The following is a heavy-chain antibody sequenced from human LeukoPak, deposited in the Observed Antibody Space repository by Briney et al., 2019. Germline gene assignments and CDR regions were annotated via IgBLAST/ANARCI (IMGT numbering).Heavy chain of an antibody. CDR1: DASISSYY. CDR3: ARGYSSSWYGSRIFDY. CDR2: MFHSGGT. V-gene: IGHV4-59*01. D-gene: IGHD6-13*01. J-gene: IGHJ4*02. Sequence: PSETLSLTCTVSDASISSYYWSWIRQPPGKGLEWIGHMFHSGGTNYNPSLKSRVTISLDTSKNQLSLKVSSVTAADTAVYYCARGYSSSWYGSRIFDYWGQGTLVTVSS.